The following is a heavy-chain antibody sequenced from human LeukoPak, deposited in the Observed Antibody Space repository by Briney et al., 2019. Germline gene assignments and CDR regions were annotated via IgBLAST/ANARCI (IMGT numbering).Heavy chain of an antibody. CDR2: ISNSGNTK. CDR1: GFTFSNYE. J-gene: IGHJ4*02. V-gene: IGHV3-48*03. Sequence: PEGSLRLSCAASGFTFSNYEMNWIRQAPGKGLEWISYISNSGNTKYYADSVKSRFTISRDNANNSVYLQMNNLRAEDTAVYYCAAVIDYWGQGTLVTVSS. CDR3: AAVIDY.